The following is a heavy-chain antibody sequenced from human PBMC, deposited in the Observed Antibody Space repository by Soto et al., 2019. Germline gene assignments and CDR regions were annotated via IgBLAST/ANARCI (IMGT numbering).Heavy chain of an antibody. D-gene: IGHD1-1*01. CDR3: ATGSFTSTGGRIGYHYNAMDV. CDR2: IIPIFGPA. V-gene: IGHV1-69*01. CDR1: GGTFSSHS. Sequence: QVQLVQSGAEVKKPGSSVKVSCKSSGGTFSSHSINWVRQAPGQGLEWMGGIIPIFGPANFAKKFQGRVTITADESTTTAYMELSSLTSEHTAVYYCATGSFTSTGGRIGYHYNAMDVWGQVTTVTVSS. J-gene: IGHJ6*02.